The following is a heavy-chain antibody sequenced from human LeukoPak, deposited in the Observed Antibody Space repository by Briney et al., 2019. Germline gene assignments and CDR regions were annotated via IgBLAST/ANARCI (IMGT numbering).Heavy chain of an antibody. Sequence: GGSLRLSCVASRFTFTNYAMSWVRQAPGKGLEWVSAITGSDGSSYSADSVKGRFTISRDNSKNTLYLQVNSLRAEDTAVYYCAKWGDYDILTGYYVPDYWGQGTLVTVSS. V-gene: IGHV3-23*01. D-gene: IGHD3-9*01. CDR2: ITGSDGSS. J-gene: IGHJ4*02. CDR1: RFTFTNYA. CDR3: AKWGDYDILTGYYVPDY.